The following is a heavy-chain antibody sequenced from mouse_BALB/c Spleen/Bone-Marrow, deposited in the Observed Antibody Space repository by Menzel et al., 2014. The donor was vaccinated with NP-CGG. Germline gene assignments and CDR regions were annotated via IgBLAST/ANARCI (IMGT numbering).Heavy chain of an antibody. D-gene: IGHD2-3*01. CDR2: IWRGGST. CDR3: AIDGYYAMDY. Sequence: QVQLKESGPGLVQPSQSLSITCTVSGFSLTSYGVHWVRQSPGKGLEWLGVIWRGGSTDYNAAFMSRLSTTKDNSKSQVFFKMNSLQADDTAIYYCAIDGYYAMDYWGQGTSVTVSS. J-gene: IGHJ4*01. V-gene: IGHV2-5*01. CDR1: GFSLTSYG.